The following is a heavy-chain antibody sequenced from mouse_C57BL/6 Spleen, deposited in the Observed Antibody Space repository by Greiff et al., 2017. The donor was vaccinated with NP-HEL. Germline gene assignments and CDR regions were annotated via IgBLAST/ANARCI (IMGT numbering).Heavy chain of an antibody. CDR1: GYTFTNYW. V-gene: IGHV1-63*01. CDR3: ASGYYYAMYY. Sequence: QVQLQQSGAELVRPGTSVKMSCKASGYTFTNYWIGWAKQRPGHGLEWIGDIYPGGGYTNYNEKFKGKATLTADKSSSTAYMQFSSLTSEDSAIYYCASGYYYAMYYWGQGTSVTVSS. J-gene: IGHJ4*01. CDR2: IYPGGGYT. D-gene: IGHD1-2*01.